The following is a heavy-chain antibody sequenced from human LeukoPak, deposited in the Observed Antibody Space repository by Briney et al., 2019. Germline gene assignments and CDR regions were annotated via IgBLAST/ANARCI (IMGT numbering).Heavy chain of an antibody. V-gene: IGHV1-18*01. CDR1: GYTVTSYG. D-gene: IGHD3-22*01. Sequence: ASVKVSCKASGYTVTSYGISWVRQAPGQGLEWMGWISAYNGNTNYAQKLQGRVTMTTDTSTSTAYMEMRSLRSDDTAVYYCARDERITMIVATNWFAPWGQGTLVTVSS. CDR2: ISAYNGNT. J-gene: IGHJ5*02. CDR3: ARDERITMIVATNWFAP.